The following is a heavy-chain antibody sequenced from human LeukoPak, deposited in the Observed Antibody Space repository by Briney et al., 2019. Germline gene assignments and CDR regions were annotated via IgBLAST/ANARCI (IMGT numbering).Heavy chain of an antibody. Sequence: SETLSLTCTVSGGSISSYYWSWIRQPPGKGLEWIGYIYYSGSTNYNPSLKSRVTISVDTSKNQFSLKLSSVTAADTAVYYCAREDSSSWYEGVDYWGQGTLVTVSS. V-gene: IGHV4-59*01. D-gene: IGHD6-13*01. J-gene: IGHJ4*02. CDR2: IYYSGST. CDR1: GGSISSYY. CDR3: AREDSSSWYEGVDY.